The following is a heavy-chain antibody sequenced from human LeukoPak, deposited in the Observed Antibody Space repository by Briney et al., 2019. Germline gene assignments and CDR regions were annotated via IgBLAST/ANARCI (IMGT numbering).Heavy chain of an antibody. CDR1: GFTFSDAW. V-gene: IGHV3-15*01. CDR3: TTRRQDGC. D-gene: IGHD6-25*01. Sequence: GRSRRLSCVASGFTFSDAWMSWVRQAPGKGLEWVGRIKSKIDGGTIDYAAPVKGRFTISRDDSRNTMYLQMNSLKTEDTAVYYCTTRRQDGCWGQGTLVTVS. J-gene: IGHJ4*02. CDR2: IKSKIDGGTI.